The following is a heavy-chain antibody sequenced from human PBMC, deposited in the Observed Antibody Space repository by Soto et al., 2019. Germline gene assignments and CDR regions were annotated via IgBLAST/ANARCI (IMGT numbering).Heavy chain of an antibody. CDR1: GFTFSSYA. CDR3: ARRPDDFWSGYPNYYYYYAMDV. J-gene: IGHJ6*02. D-gene: IGHD3-3*01. Sequence: GGSLRLSCAASGFTFSSYAMHWVRQAPGKGLEWVAVISYDGSNKYYADSVKGRFTISRDNSKNTLDLQMNSLRAEDTAVYYCARRPDDFWSGYPNYYYYYAMDVWGQGTTVTV. V-gene: IGHV3-30-3*01. CDR2: ISYDGSNK.